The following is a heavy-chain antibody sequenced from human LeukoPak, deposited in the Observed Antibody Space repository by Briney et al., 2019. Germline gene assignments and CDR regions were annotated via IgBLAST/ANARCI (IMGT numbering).Heavy chain of an antibody. CDR3: ARDITGYSSGGLGY. J-gene: IGHJ4*02. D-gene: IGHD6-19*01. CDR1: GFTFSDYY. Sequence: PGGSLRLSCAASGFTFSDYYMSWIRQAPGKGLEWVSSISSSSSYIYYADSVKGRFTISRDNAKNSLYLQMNSLRAEDTAVYYCARDITGYSSGGLGYWGQGTLVTVSS. V-gene: IGHV3-11*06. CDR2: ISSSSSYI.